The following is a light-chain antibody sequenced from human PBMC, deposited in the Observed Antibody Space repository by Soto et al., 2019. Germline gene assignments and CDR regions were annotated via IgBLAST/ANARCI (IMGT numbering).Light chain of an antibody. V-gene: IGLV2-8*02. Sequence: QSAPTQPPSASRSPGQSVTFSCTGTSSDVGGYNYVSWYQQYPGKAPKLMIYEVYKRPSGVPDRFSGSKSANTASLTVSGLQPEDEADYYCSAYAGSSTWVFGGGTKLTVL. CDR2: EVY. CDR3: SAYAGSSTWV. CDR1: SSDVGGYNY. J-gene: IGLJ2*01.